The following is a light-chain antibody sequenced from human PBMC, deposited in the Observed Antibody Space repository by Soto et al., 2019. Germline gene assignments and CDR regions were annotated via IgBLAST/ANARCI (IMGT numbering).Light chain of an antibody. CDR3: SSYKSSSTPNYV. J-gene: IGLJ1*01. V-gene: IGLV2-14*01. CDR1: SSDVGAYNY. CDR2: EVS. Sequence: QSALTQPASVSGSPGQSITISCTGTSSDVGAYNYVSWYQQHPGEAPKLMIYEVSNRPSGVSNHFSGSKSGNTASLTISGLQAEDEADYYCSSYKSSSTPNYVFGTGTKVTVL.